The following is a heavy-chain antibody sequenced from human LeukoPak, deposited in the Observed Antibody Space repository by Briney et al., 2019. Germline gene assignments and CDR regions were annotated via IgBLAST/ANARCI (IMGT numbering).Heavy chain of an antibody. CDR3: ARDGRCGGDCYAS. Sequence: PGGSLRLSCAASGFSFSSYTMNWVRQAPGQGLEWVSIISSSSSYIYYADSVKGRFTISRDNAKNSLYLQMNSLRVEATAVYYCARDGRCGGDCYASWGQGTLVTVSS. V-gene: IGHV3-21*01. CDR2: ISSSSSYI. D-gene: IGHD2-21*02. CDR1: GFSFSSYT. J-gene: IGHJ4*02.